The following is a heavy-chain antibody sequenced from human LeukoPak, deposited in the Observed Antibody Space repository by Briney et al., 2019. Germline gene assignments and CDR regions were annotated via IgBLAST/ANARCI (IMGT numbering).Heavy chain of an antibody. V-gene: IGHV3-23*01. J-gene: IGHJ3*02. CDR3: ARYSATYYVAFDI. D-gene: IGHD1-26*01. CDR2: ISGSGGST. CDR1: GFTFSSYA. Sequence: GGSLRLSCAASGFTFSSYAMSWVRQAPGKGLEWVSAISGSGGSTYYADSVKGRFTISRDSAKNSLYLQMSSLRAEDTALYYCARYSATYYVAFDIWGQGTVVTVSS.